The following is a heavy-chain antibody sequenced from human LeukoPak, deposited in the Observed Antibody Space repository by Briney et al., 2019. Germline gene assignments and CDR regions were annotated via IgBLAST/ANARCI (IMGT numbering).Heavy chain of an antibody. V-gene: IGHV3-33*01. CDR3: AREYDWLIRD. CDR2: VWYDGNEK. J-gene: IGHJ4*02. D-gene: IGHD3-3*01. Sequence: GGSLRLSCAASGFTFSGHGLHWVRQAPGKGLEWVAVVWYDGNEKYYGDSVKGRFTISRDTSKNTLHLVMNSLRADDTAVYYCAREYDWLIRDWGQGTLVTVAS. CDR1: GFTFSGHG.